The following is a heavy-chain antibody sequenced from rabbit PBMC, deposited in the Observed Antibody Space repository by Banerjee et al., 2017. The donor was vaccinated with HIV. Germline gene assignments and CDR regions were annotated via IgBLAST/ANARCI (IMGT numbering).Heavy chain of an antibody. Sequence: QEQLKESGGGLVQPGGSLKLSCKASGFDFSSYTMNWVRQAPGKGLEWIACIYNVDGSTYYASGAKGRFTISKTSSTTVTLQMTSLTAADTATYFCARAGSSGWDLRGPGTLVTVS. V-gene: IGHV1S47*01. CDR1: GFDFSSYT. D-gene: IGHD4-1*01. J-gene: IGHJ4*01. CDR2: IYNVDGST. CDR3: ARAGSSGWDL.